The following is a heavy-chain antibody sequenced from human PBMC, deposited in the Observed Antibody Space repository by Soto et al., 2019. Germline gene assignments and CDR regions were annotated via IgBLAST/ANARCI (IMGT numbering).Heavy chain of an antibody. D-gene: IGHD3-10*01. Sequence: PGGSLRLSCAASGFTFSTYGVHWVRQAPGKGLEWVALISYDGGNKNYVDSVKGRFTISRDNSKNTLYLQMNSLRVEDTAVYFCAKDEVRTPSLYAMDVWGQGTTVTVS. V-gene: IGHV3-30*18. CDR3: AKDEVRTPSLYAMDV. J-gene: IGHJ6*02. CDR1: GFTFSTYG. CDR2: ISYDGGNK.